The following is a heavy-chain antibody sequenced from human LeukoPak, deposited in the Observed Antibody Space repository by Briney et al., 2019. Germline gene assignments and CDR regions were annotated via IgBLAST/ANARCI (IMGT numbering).Heavy chain of an antibody. J-gene: IGHJ6*02. D-gene: IGHD2-2*01. CDR3: TGYYSSIYGMDV. V-gene: IGHV4-34*01. CDR1: GGSFNGYF. CDR2: INHRGST. Sequence: RPSETLSLTCAVYGGSFNGYFWSWIRQSPGKGLEWIGEINHRGSTNYNPSLKSRITISVDTSKTQFSLKMSSVTAADTAVYFCTGYYSSIYGMDVWGQGTSVTVSS.